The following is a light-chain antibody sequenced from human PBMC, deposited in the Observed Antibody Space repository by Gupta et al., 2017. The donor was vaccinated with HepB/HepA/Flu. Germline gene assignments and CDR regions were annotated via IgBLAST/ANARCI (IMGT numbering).Light chain of an antibody. V-gene: IGKV1D-12*01. CDR1: QGISSW. CDR3: QQANRFPLT. CDR2: AAS. Sequence: DIQMTQSPSSVSASVGDRVTITCRASQGISSWLVWYQQKPGKAPKLLIYAASSWQSGVPARFSCSGSGTDFTLTIISLQPEDFATYYCQQANRFPLTFGGGTKVEIK. J-gene: IGKJ4*01.